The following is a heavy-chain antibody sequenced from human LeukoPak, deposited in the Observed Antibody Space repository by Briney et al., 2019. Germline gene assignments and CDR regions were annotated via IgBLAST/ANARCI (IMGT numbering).Heavy chain of an antibody. Sequence: SETLSLTCTVSGASISSYYWSWLRQPPGKRLEWLGYIYYSGSSNYNPSLQSRVTISVDTSKNQFSLKLSSVTAADTAVYYCARGPNGYDSPDYWGQGTLVTVSS. CDR2: IYYSGSS. CDR3: ARGPNGYDSPDY. J-gene: IGHJ4*02. CDR1: GASISSYY. V-gene: IGHV4-59*01. D-gene: IGHD5-12*01.